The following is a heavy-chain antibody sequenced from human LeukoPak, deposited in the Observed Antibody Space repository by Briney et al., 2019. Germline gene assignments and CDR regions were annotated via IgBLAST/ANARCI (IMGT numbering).Heavy chain of an antibody. V-gene: IGHV3-30*02. J-gene: IGHJ6*02. CDR1: GFTFSSYG. CDR3: AKVPTTVTFYYYYYGMDV. CDR2: IRYDGSNK. Sequence: PGGSLRLSCAASGFTFSSYGMHWVRQALGKGLEWVAFIRYDGSNKYYADSVKGRFTISRDNSKNTLYLQMNSLRAEDTAVYYCAKVPTTVTFYYYYYGMDVWGQGTTVTVSS. D-gene: IGHD4-17*01.